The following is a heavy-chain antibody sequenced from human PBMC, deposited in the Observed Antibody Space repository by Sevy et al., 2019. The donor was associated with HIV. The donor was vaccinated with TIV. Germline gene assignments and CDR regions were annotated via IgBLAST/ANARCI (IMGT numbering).Heavy chain of an antibody. CDR2: IKTDGSEK. CDR1: GFTFSNFW. Sequence: GGSLRLSCVASGFTFSNFWMNWVRQAPGKGLEWVANIKTDGSEKYYVDSVKGQFTISRDNAKNSLYLQMNSLRAEDTAVYYCARSYDADDYWGQGTLVTVSS. CDR3: ARSYDADDY. J-gene: IGHJ4*02. V-gene: IGHV3-7*01. D-gene: IGHD5-18*01.